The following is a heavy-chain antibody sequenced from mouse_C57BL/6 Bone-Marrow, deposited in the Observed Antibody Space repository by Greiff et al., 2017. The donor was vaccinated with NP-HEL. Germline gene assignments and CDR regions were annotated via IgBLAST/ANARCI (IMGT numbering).Heavy chain of an antibody. Sequence: EVQGVESGGGLVQPGGSMKLSCAASGFTFSDAWMDWVRQSPEKGLEWVAEIRNKANNHATYSAESVKGRLTISRDDSKSSVYRQMNSVRTENTGIYYCTRYYGYDFDYWGQGTTLTVSS. CDR3: TRYYGYDFDY. CDR1: GFTFSDAW. V-gene: IGHV6-6*01. D-gene: IGHD2-2*01. J-gene: IGHJ2*01. CDR2: IRNKANNHAT.